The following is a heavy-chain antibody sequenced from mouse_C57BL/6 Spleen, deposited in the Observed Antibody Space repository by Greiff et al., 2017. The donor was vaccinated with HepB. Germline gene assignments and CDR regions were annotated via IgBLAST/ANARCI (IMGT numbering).Heavy chain of an antibody. V-gene: IGHV1-42*01. Sequence: DVQLQESGPELVKPGASVKISCKASGYSFTGYYMNWVKQSPEKSLEWIGEINPSTGGTTYNQKFKAKATLTVDKSSSTAYMQLKSLTSEDSAVYYCARWATVVAYYFDYWGQGTTLTVSS. D-gene: IGHD1-1*01. J-gene: IGHJ2*01. CDR3: ARWATVVAYYFDY. CDR2: INPSTGGT. CDR1: GYSFTGYY.